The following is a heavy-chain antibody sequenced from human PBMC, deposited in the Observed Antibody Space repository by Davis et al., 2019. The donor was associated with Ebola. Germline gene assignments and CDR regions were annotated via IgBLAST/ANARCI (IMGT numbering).Heavy chain of an antibody. J-gene: IGHJ4*02. Sequence: GGSLRLSCAASGFTFSSYSMNWVRQAPGKGLEWVSYISSSSSTIYYADSVKGRFTISRDNAKNSLYLQMNSLRDEDTAVYYCARAPTGYSSGWYFSWVDYWGQGTLVTVSS. CDR1: GFTFSSYS. D-gene: IGHD6-19*01. CDR2: ISSSSSTI. V-gene: IGHV3-48*02. CDR3: ARAPTGYSSGWYFSWVDY.